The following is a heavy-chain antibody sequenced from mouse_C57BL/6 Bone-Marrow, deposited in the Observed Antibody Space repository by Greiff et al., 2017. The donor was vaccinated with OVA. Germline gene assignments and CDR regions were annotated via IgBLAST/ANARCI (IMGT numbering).Heavy chain of an antibody. Sequence: QVTLKVCGPGILQPSQTLSLTCSFSGFSLSTFGMGVGWIRQPSGKGLEWLAHIWWDDDRYYNPALRRRLTISKDTSKNQVFLRIANVDTADTDTYYCARIVTTVVAHYWYFDVWGTGTTVTVAS. CDR1: GFSLSTFGMG. J-gene: IGHJ1*03. D-gene: IGHD1-1*01. V-gene: IGHV8-8*01. CDR2: IWWDDDR. CDR3: ARIVTTVVAHYWYFDV.